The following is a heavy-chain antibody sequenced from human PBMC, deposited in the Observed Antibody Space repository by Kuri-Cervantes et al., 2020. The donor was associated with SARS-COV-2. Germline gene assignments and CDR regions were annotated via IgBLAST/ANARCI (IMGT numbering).Heavy chain of an antibody. CDR1: GFTFDDYA. Sequence: SLKISCAASGFTFDDYAMHWVRQDPGKGLEWVSGISWNGGSIGYAVSVKGRFTISRDNSKNTLYLQMNSLRAEDTAVYYCARIWYSSGWYYYYGMDVWGQGTTVTVSS. CDR2: ISWNGGSI. CDR3: ARIWYSSGWYYYYGMDV. D-gene: IGHD6-19*01. V-gene: IGHV3-9*01. J-gene: IGHJ6*02.